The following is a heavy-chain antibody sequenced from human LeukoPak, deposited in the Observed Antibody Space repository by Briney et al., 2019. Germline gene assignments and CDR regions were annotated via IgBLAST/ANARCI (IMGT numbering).Heavy chain of an antibody. CDR2: IYYSGST. CDR1: GGSISSYY. J-gene: IGHJ5*02. CDR3: AATDTAMVHFNWFDP. Sequence: SETLSLTCTVSGGSISSYYWSWIRQPPGKGLEWIGYIYYSGSTNYNPSLKSRVTISVDTSKNQFSLKLSSVTAADTAVYYCAATDTAMVHFNWFDPWGQGTLVTVSS. V-gene: IGHV4-59*01. D-gene: IGHD5-18*01.